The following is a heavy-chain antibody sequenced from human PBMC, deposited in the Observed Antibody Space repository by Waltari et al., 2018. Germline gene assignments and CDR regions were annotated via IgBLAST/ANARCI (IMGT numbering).Heavy chain of an antibody. CDR1: GYNFRSYD. Sequence: QVQLMQSGAEVKKPGDSVKVSCQASGYNFRSYDINWVRRAAGQGLAWMGWMNPSNGNADYAHKFRGRLTFTRDASMNTAHMELSSLTSDDTAEYFCARAYFGSASYPFDSWGQGALVTVSS. V-gene: IGHV1-8*03. CDR2: MNPSNGNA. D-gene: IGHD3-10*01. J-gene: IGHJ4*02. CDR3: ARAYFGSASYPFDS.